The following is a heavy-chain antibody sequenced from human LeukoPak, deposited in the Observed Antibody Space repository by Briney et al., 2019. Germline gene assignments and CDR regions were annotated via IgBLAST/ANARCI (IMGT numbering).Heavy chain of an antibody. J-gene: IGHJ4*02. CDR2: ISGVDGTT. Sequence: ETLSLTCTVSGGSISSYYWSWVRQAPGKGLEWVSAISGVDGTTYYADSVKGRFTISRDNSKTTLFLQMNSLRAEDTALYYCARRQDFWSAYYHPDFDYWGQGTLVTVSS. CDR1: GGSISSYY. V-gene: IGHV3-23*01. CDR3: ARRQDFWSAYYHPDFDY. D-gene: IGHD3-3*01.